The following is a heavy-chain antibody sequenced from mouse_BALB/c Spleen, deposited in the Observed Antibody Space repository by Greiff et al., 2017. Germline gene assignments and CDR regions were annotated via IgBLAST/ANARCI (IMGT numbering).Heavy chain of an antibody. J-gene: IGHJ4*01. D-gene: IGHD2-14*01. CDR3: ARSYYRYDGYAMDY. CDR1: GFTFSSFG. Sequence: EVQVVESGGGLVQPGGSRKLSCAASGFTFSSFGMHWVRQAPEKGLEWVAYISSGSSTIYYADTVKGRFTISRDNPKNTLFLQMTSLRSEDTAMYYCARSYYRYDGYAMDYWGQGTSVTVSS. CDR2: ISSGSSTI. V-gene: IGHV5-17*02.